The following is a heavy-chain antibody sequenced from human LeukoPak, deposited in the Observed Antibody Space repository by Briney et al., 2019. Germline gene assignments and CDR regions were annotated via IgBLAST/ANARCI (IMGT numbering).Heavy chain of an antibody. CDR2: IKQDGSEK. V-gene: IGHV3-7*03. CDR1: GFTFSSYW. J-gene: IGHJ4*02. CDR3: AKGYSSGWSRYYFDY. D-gene: IGHD6-19*01. Sequence: GGSLRLSCAASGFTFSSYWMSWVRQAPGKGLEWVANIKQDGSEKYYVDSVRGRFTISRDNSKNTLYLQMNSLRAEDTAVYYCAKGYSSGWSRYYFDYWGQGTLVTVSS.